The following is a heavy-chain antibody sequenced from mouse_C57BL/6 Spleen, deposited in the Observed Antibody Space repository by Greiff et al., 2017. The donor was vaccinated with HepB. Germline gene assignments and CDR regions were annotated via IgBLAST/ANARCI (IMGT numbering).Heavy chain of an antibody. J-gene: IGHJ3*01. CDR2: INPSNGGT. CDR3: AVYSNYVAWFAY. D-gene: IGHD2-5*01. CDR1: GYTFTSYW. Sequence: QVQLQQSGTELVKPGASVKLSCKASGYTFTSYWMHWVKQRPGQGLEWIGNINPSNGGTNYNEKFKSKATLTVDKSSSTAYMQLSSLTSEDSAVYYCAVYSNYVAWFAYWGQGTLVTVSA. V-gene: IGHV1-53*01.